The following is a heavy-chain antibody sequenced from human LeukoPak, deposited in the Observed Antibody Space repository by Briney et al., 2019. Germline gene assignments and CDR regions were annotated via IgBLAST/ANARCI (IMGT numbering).Heavy chain of an antibody. Sequence: GGSLRLSCAASGFTFSTYAMHWVRQAPGKGLEWVAAISYDGSNEYYADSVKGRFTISRDNSKNTLYVQMNSLRGEDTAVYYCASKKWPQFYFEYWGQGTLVTVSS. D-gene: IGHD5-24*01. CDR3: ASKKWPQFYFEY. CDR2: ISYDGSNE. J-gene: IGHJ4*02. CDR1: GFTFSTYA. V-gene: IGHV3-30-3*01.